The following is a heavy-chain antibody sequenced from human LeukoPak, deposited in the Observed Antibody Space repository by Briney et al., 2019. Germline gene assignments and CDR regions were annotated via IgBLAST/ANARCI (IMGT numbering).Heavy chain of an antibody. D-gene: IGHD3-3*01. J-gene: IGHJ6*03. CDR1: GFTFSSYW. CDR3: ARDRITIFGVVSEHYMDV. CDR2: INSDGSST. V-gene: IGHV3-74*01. Sequence: GGSLRLSCAASGFTFSSYWMHWVRQAPGKGLVWGSRINSDGSSTSYADSVKGRFTISKDNAKNTLYLQMNSLRAEDTAVYYCARDRITIFGVVSEHYMDVWGKGTTVTVSS.